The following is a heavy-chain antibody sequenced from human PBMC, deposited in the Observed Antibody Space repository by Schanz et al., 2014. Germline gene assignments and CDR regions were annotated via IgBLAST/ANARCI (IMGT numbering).Heavy chain of an antibody. V-gene: IGHV3-23*04. Sequence: EVRLVESGGGLVQPGGSLRLSCEASGFTFNSYAMSWVRQAPGKGLEWVSSISHSGGSKYYADSVKGRFTISRDNSENTLYLQMNSLRAEDTAVYYCAKQIHYDILTVTRNWGQGTLVTVSS. CDR2: ISHSGGSK. CDR3: AKQIHYDILTVTRN. D-gene: IGHD3-9*01. CDR1: GFTFNSYA. J-gene: IGHJ4*02.